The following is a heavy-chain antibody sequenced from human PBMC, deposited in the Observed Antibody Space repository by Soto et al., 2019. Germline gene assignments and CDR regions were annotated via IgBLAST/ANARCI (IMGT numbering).Heavy chain of an antibody. D-gene: IGHD3-22*01. CDR3: AREAHYYDSSRFDP. CDR1: GYTFTSYG. V-gene: IGHV1-18*01. Sequence: RASVKVSCKASGYTFTSYGISWVRQAPGQGLEWMGWISAYNGNTNYAQKLQGRVTMTTDTSTSTAYMELRSLRSDDTAVYYCAREAHYYDSSRFDPWGQGTLVTVSS. J-gene: IGHJ5*02. CDR2: ISAYNGNT.